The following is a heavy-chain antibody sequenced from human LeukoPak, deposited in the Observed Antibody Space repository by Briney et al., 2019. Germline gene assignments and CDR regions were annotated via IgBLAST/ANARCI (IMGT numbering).Heavy chain of an antibody. Sequence: SVKVSCKASGGTFSSYAISWVRQAPGQGLEWMGGIIPIFGTANYAQKFQGRVTITTDESTSTAYMELSSLRSEDTAVYYCAREFGTFGALHYYYGMDVWGQGTTVTVSS. D-gene: IGHD3-10*01. J-gene: IGHJ6*02. CDR3: AREFGTFGALHYYYGMDV. CDR1: GGTFSSYA. V-gene: IGHV1-69*05. CDR2: IIPIFGTA.